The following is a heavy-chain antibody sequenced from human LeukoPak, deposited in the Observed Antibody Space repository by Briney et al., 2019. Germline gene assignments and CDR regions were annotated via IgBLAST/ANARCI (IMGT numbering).Heavy chain of an antibody. CDR1: GFTFSSYS. V-gene: IGHV3-21*01. D-gene: IGHD3-22*01. J-gene: IGHJ4*02. Sequence: KPGRSLRLSCAASGFTFSSYSMNWVRQAPGKGLEWVSSISSSSSYIYYADSVKGRFTISRDNAKNSLYLQMNSLRAEDTAVYYCARDFYHDSSGSSFDYWGQGTLVTVSS. CDR2: ISSSSSYI. CDR3: ARDFYHDSSGSSFDY.